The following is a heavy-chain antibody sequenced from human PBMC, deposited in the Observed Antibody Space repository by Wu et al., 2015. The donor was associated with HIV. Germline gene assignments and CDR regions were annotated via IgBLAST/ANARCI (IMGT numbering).Heavy chain of an antibody. CDR1: GYFLSKIS. D-gene: IGHD5-18*01. CDR3: ASSGYSYGYQYYYYYMDV. Sequence: QVHLVQSGSEVKKPGASVKVSCKVSGYFLSKISMHWVRQAPGKGLEWMGGFLPEDGETMYAQKFQGRVTITADESTSTAYMELSSLRSEDTAVYYCASSGYSYGYQYYYYYMDVWGKGTTVTVSS. J-gene: IGHJ6*03. CDR2: FLPEDGET. V-gene: IGHV1-24*01.